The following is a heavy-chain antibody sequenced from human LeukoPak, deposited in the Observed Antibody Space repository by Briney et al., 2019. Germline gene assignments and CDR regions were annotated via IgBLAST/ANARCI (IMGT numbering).Heavy chain of an antibody. V-gene: IGHV1-18*01. CDR2: ISAYNGNT. Sequence: GASVKVSCKASGYTFTSYGIGWVRQAPGRGLEWMGWISAYNGNTNYAQKLQGRVTMTTDTSTSTAYMELRSLRSDDTAVYYCARDMDVDTAMASDYWGQGTLVTVS. D-gene: IGHD5-18*01. CDR1: GYTFTSYG. CDR3: ARDMDVDTAMASDY. J-gene: IGHJ4*02.